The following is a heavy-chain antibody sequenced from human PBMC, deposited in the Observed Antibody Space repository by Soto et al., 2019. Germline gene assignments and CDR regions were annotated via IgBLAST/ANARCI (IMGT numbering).Heavy chain of an antibody. CDR3: AHSGSVVVVEPFFDY. Sequence: QITLKESGPTLVKPTQTLTLTCTFSGFSLSTSGVGVGWIRQPPGKALEWLALIYWDDDKRYSPSLKSRLTITTDTSKNQVVITMTNMDPVDTATYYCAHSGSVVVVEPFFDYWGQGTLVTVSS. CDR1: GFSLSTSGVG. V-gene: IGHV2-5*02. J-gene: IGHJ4*02. CDR2: IYWDDDK. D-gene: IGHD2-15*01.